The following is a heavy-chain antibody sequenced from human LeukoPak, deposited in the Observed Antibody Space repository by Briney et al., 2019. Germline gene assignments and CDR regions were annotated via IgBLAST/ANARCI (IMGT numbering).Heavy chain of an antibody. J-gene: IGHJ4*02. V-gene: IGHV3-11*04. D-gene: IGHD4-17*01. CDR2: IGSSGSPI. CDR1: GFTFSDYY. Sequence: GGSLRLSCAASGFTFSDYYMSWIRQAPGKGLEWVSYIGSSGSPIYYADSVRGRFTISRDDAKNSLFLQVNSLRAEDTAVYYCARPPTVTTAGYYFGYWGQGTLVTVSS. CDR3: ARPPTVTTAGYYFGY.